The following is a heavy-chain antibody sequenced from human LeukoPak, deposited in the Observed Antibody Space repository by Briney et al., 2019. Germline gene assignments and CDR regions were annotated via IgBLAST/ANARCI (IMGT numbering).Heavy chain of an antibody. CDR1: GYTFTGYG. Sequence: GASVKVSCKASGYTFTGYGITWVRQAPGQGLEWMGWISGYNGKTNYAQNLQGRVTMTTDTSTSTAYMELRSLRSDDTAVYYCARGGNPNAFDIWGQGTMVTVSS. CDR3: ARGGNPNAFDI. V-gene: IGHV1-18*01. D-gene: IGHD4-23*01. J-gene: IGHJ3*02. CDR2: ISGYNGKT.